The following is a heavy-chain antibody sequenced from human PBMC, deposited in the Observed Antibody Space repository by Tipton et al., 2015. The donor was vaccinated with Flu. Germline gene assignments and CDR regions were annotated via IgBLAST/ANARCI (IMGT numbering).Heavy chain of an antibody. V-gene: IGHV4-59*08. D-gene: IGHD4-11*01. CDR3: ARRDYSNYVSVPKNWFDS. J-gene: IGHJ5*01. CDR1: GGSISSYY. CDR2: LHHTGNT. Sequence: TLSLTCTVSGGSISSYYWSWIRQPAGKGLEWIGNLHHTGNTYYNPSLRSRVTILVDRSKNQFSLKLSSVTAADTAVYYCARRDYSNYVSVPKNWFDSWGRGILVTVSS.